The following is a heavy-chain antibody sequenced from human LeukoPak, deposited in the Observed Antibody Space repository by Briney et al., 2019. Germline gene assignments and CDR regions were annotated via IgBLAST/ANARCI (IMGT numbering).Heavy chain of an antibody. Sequence: SVKVSCKASGGTFSSYAISWVRHAPGQGFEWMGGIIPIFGTANYAQKFQGRVTITADESTSTAYMELSSLRSEDTAVYYCARAGGRDGYNRGVDYWGQGTLVTVSS. CDR2: IIPIFGTA. CDR3: ARAGGRDGYNRGVDY. D-gene: IGHD5-24*01. CDR1: GGTFSSYA. V-gene: IGHV1-69*13. J-gene: IGHJ4*02.